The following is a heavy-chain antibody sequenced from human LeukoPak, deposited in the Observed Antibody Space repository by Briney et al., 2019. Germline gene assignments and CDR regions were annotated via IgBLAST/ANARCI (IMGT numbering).Heavy chain of an antibody. D-gene: IGHD2-15*01. J-gene: IGHJ6*02. Sequence: ASVKVSCKASGYTFTSYGIRWVRQAPGQGLEWMGWISAYNGNTNYAQKLQGRVTMTTDTSTSTAYMELRSLRSDDTAVYYCARAPPVVAASYYYYYGMDVWGQGTTVTVSS. CDR2: ISAYNGNT. CDR3: ARAPPVVAASYYYYYGMDV. CDR1: GYTFTSYG. V-gene: IGHV1-18*01.